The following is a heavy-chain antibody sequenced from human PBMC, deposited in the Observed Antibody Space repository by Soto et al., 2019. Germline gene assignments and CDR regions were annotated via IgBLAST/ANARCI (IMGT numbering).Heavy chain of an antibody. J-gene: IGHJ4*02. CDR2: ISYDGSNK. V-gene: IGHV3-30*03. D-gene: IGHD1-26*01. Sequence: QVQLVESGGGVVQPGRSLRLSCAASGFTFSHYGIHWVRQAPGKGLEWLAVISYDGSNKHYADSVKGRFTVSRDNSKNTLYLQMNSLRAEDTDVYFCARYSGKYQGPIDYGGQGTLVTVSS. CDR3: ARYSGKYQGPIDY. CDR1: GFTFSHYG.